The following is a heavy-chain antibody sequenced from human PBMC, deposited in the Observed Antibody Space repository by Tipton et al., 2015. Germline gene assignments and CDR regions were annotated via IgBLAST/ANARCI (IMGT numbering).Heavy chain of an antibody. Sequence: GLVKPSETLSLNCSVSGDSISSYYWSWIRQPPGKGLEWIGNIYYSGSTNYNPSLKSRVTISVDTSKKQFFLRLSSVTAADTAVYYCARLCCQNTGPKEIRNWGQGALVIVSS. V-gene: IGHV4-59*12. CDR3: ARLCCQNTGPKEIRN. CDR2: IYYSGST. CDR1: GDSISSYY. D-gene: IGHD3-10*02. J-gene: IGHJ1*01.